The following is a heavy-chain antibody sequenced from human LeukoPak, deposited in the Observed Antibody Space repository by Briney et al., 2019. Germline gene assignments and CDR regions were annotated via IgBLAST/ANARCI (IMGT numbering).Heavy chain of an antibody. V-gene: IGHV1-2*02. CDR3: ARTGNRITIFGVDQSYYMDV. CDR1: GYTFTGYY. Sequence: ASVKVSCKASGYTFTGYYMHWVRQAPGQGLEWMGWINPNSGGTNYAQKFQGRVTMTRDTSISTAYMELSRLRSDDTAVYYCARTGNRITIFGVDQSYYMDVWGKGTTVTVSS. J-gene: IGHJ6*03. D-gene: IGHD3-3*01. CDR2: INPNSGGT.